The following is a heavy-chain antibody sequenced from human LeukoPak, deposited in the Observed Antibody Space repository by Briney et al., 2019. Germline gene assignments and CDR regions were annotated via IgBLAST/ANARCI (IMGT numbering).Heavy chain of an antibody. Sequence: ASVKVSCKAYGYSFSVYYIEWLRQVPGEGLEWVGWILPHSGDTFYAQKFRGRVTMTADTSISTAYMELSRLQSDDTGIYFCARPPRDLVSAAPFDYWGQGTLVAVSS. CDR1: GYSFSVYY. V-gene: IGHV1-2*02. J-gene: IGHJ4*02. CDR3: ARPPRDLVSAAPFDY. D-gene: IGHD5/OR15-5a*01. CDR2: ILPHSGDT.